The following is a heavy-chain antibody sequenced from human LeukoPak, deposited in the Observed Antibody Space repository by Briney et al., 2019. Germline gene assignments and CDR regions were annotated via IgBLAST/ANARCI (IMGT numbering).Heavy chain of an antibody. CDR3: AKGRGYSGYDGEFDY. D-gene: IGHD5-12*01. Sequence: PGGSLRLSCAASGFTFDDYAMHWVRQAPGKGLEWVSGISWNSGSIGYADSVKGRFAISRDNAKNSLYLQMNSLRAEDTALYYCAKGRGYSGYDGEFDYWGQGTLVTVSS. CDR2: ISWNSGSI. CDR1: GFTFDDYA. V-gene: IGHV3-9*01. J-gene: IGHJ4*02.